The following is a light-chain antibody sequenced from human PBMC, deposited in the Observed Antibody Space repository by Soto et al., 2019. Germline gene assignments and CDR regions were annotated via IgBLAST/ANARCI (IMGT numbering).Light chain of an antibody. J-gene: IGLJ2*01. CDR3: QSYDSSLNAVV. Sequence: QSVLTQPPSVSGAPGQRVTISCTGSSSNIGAGYDVHWYQQLPGTAPKLLIYGNNNRPSGVPDRFSGSKSGTSVSLAITGLQAEDEADYYCQSYDSSLNAVVFGGGTKLTVL. V-gene: IGLV1-40*01. CDR2: GNN. CDR1: SSNIGAGYD.